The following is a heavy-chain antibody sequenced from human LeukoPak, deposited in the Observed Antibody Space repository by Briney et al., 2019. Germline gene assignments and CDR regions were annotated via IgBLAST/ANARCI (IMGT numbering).Heavy chain of an antibody. CDR1: GFTFSTYR. V-gene: IGHV3-21*01. J-gene: IGHJ4*02. CDR2: NSSSSSYI. CDR3: ARDKDVYFDY. Sequence: GGSLRLSCVGTGFTFSTYRMNWVRQAPGKGLEWVSSNSSSSSYIYYADSVKGRITISRDNAKNSLYLQMNSLRVEDTAVYYCARDKDVYFDYWGQGTLVTVSS.